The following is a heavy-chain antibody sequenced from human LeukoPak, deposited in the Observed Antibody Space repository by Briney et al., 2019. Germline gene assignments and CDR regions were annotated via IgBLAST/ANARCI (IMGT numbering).Heavy chain of an antibody. CDR2: IYYSGST. Sequence: SETLSLTCTVSGGSISSYYWSWIRQPPGKGLEWIGYIYYSGSTNYNPSLKSRVTISVDTSKNQFSLKLSSVTAADTAVYYCARVSRIGVAFDIWGQGTMVTVSS. CDR1: GGSISSYY. CDR3: ARVSRIGVAFDI. V-gene: IGHV4-59*01. D-gene: IGHD1-26*01. J-gene: IGHJ3*02.